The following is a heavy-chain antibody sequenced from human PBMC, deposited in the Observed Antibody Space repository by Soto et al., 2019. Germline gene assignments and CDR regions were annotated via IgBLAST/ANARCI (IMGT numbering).Heavy chain of an antibody. CDR2: ISAYNGNT. CDR1: GYTFTSYG. CDR3: ARDLGVVAATHYYYYGMDV. Sequence: ASVKASCKASGYTFTSYGISWVRQAPGQGLEWMGWISAYNGNTNYAQKLQGRVTMTTDTSTSTAYMELRSLRSDDTAVYYCARDLGVVAATHYYYYGMDVWGQGTTVTVSS. J-gene: IGHJ6*02. D-gene: IGHD2-15*01. V-gene: IGHV1-18*01.